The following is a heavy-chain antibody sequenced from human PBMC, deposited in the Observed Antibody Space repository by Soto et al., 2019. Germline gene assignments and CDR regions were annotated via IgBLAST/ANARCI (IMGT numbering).Heavy chain of an antibody. D-gene: IGHD4-17*01. CDR1: GYTFTGYY. V-gene: IGHV1-2*04. CDR3: GAGVTTRDYYYGMDV. CDR2: INPNSGGT. Sequence: QVQLVQSGAEVKKPGASVKVSCKASGYTFTGYYMHWVRQAPGQGLEWMGWINPNSGGTNYAQKFQGWVTRTRDTSISTAYMELSRLRSDDTAVYYCGAGVTTRDYYYGMDVWGQGTTVTVSS. J-gene: IGHJ6*02.